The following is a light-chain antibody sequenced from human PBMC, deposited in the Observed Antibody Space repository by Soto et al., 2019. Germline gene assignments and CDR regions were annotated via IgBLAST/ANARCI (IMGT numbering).Light chain of an antibody. CDR1: QGISSS. V-gene: IGKV1-9*01. J-gene: IGKJ1*01. CDR3: QQYNSYRT. CDR2: AAS. Sequence: DIQLTQSPSFLSASVGDRVTITYRASQGISSSLAWYQQKPGRTPKLLIYAASTLQSGVPSRFSGSGSGTEFTLTISSLQPEDFATYYCQQYNSYRTFGQGTKVDIK.